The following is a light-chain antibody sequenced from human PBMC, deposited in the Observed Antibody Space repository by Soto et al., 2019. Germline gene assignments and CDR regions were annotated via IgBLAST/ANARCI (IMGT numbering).Light chain of an antibody. Sequence: DIQLTQSPSFLSASVGDRVTITCRASQGISSYLAWYQQKPGKAPKLLIYTASTLQSGVPSRFSGRGSGTAFTLTISSLQPEDFATYYFQQLNSYPRTFGQGTKVEIK. CDR2: TAS. CDR1: QGISSY. V-gene: IGKV1-9*01. J-gene: IGKJ1*01. CDR3: QQLNSYPRT.